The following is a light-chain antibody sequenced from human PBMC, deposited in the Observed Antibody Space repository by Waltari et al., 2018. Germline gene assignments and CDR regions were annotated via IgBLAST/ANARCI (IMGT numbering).Light chain of an antibody. CDR2: RNN. CDR3: AAWDDSLNGLV. V-gene: IGLV1-44*01. Sequence: QSVLTQPPSASGTPGQGVTIACSGRSSNIGSNTGNWYQQRPGTAPKHLIYRNNQRPSGVPDRFSGSKSGTSASLAISGLQSEDEADYYCAAWDDSLNGLVFGGGTKLTVL. CDR1: SSNIGSNT. J-gene: IGLJ3*02.